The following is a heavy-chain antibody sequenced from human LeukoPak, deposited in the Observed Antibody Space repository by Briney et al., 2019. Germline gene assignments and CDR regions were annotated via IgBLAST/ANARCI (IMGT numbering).Heavy chain of an antibody. CDR3: ARDDGGYGSGSHYYFYSMDV. CDR1: GFTFSRYA. CDR2: ISTSGGST. Sequence: GGSLRLSCAASGFTFSRYAMHWVRQAPGKGLQFVSAISTSGGSTSYANSVMGRFTISRDNSKNTLHLQMGSLRAEDMAVYYCARDDGGYGSGSHYYFYSMDVWGQGTTVTVSS. J-gene: IGHJ6*02. V-gene: IGHV3-64*01. D-gene: IGHD3-10*01.